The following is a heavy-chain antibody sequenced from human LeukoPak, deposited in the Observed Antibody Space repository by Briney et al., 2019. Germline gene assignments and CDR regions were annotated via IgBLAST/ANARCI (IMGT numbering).Heavy chain of an antibody. CDR1: GFTFSSYG. Sequence: GGSLRLSCAASGFTFSSYGMHWVRQAPGKGLEWVAVIWYGGSNKHYADSVKGRFTISRDNSKNTLYLQMNSLRAEDTAVYYCARDSSGLFDYWGQGTLVTVSS. D-gene: IGHD6-19*01. CDR3: ARDSSGLFDY. J-gene: IGHJ4*02. V-gene: IGHV3-33*01. CDR2: IWYGGSNK.